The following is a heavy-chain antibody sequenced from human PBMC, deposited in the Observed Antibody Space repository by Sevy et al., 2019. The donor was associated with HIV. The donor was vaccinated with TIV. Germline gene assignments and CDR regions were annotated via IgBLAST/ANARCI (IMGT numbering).Heavy chain of an antibody. J-gene: IGHJ4*02. D-gene: IGHD3-22*01. Sequence: GGSLRLSCAASGFTFDDYAMHWVRQAPGKGLEWVSGISWNSGSIGYADSVKGRFTISRDNAKKSLYLQMNSLRAEDTALYYCEKGPYYYDSSGYFDYWGQGTLVTVSS. CDR1: GFTFDDYA. CDR2: ISWNSGSI. V-gene: IGHV3-9*01. CDR3: EKGPYYYDSSGYFDY.